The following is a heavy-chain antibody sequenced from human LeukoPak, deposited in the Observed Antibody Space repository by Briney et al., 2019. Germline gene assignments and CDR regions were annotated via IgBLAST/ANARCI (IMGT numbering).Heavy chain of an antibody. J-gene: IGHJ6*03. V-gene: IGHV1-24*01. CDR1: GYTLTELS. CDR2: FDPEDGET. Sequence: ASVKVSCKVSGYTLTELSMHWVRQAPGKGLEWMGGFDPEDGETIYAQKFQGRVTMTTDTSTSTAYMELRSLRSDDTAVYYCAREVGSILWFGDLGGYYYMDVWGKGTTITVSS. D-gene: IGHD3-10*01. CDR3: AREVGSILWFGDLGGYYYMDV.